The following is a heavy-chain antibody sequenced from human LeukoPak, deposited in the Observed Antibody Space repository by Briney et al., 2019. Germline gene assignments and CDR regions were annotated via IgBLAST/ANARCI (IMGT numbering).Heavy chain of an antibody. Sequence: GASVKVSCKASGYTFTVYYMHWVRQAPGQGLEWMGWINPNSGGTNYAQKLQGRVTMTRDTSISTAYMELSRLRSDDTAVYYCARDLFGYDFWSGYSGYFDYWGQGTLVTVSS. CDR2: INPNSGGT. D-gene: IGHD3-3*01. V-gene: IGHV1-2*02. CDR3: ARDLFGYDFWSGYSGYFDY. J-gene: IGHJ4*02. CDR1: GYTFTVYY.